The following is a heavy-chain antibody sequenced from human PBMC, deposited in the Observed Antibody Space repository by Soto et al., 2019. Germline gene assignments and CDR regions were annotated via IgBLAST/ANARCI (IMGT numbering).Heavy chain of an antibody. CDR2: IYPGDSDT. Sequence: GLEWMGIIYPGDSDTRYSPSFQGQVTISADKSITTAYLQWSSLKASDTAIYYCARGYCTTTICDPWFDPWGQGTLVTVSS. J-gene: IGHJ5*02. D-gene: IGHD2-2*01. V-gene: IGHV5-51*01. CDR3: ARGYCTTTICDPWFDP.